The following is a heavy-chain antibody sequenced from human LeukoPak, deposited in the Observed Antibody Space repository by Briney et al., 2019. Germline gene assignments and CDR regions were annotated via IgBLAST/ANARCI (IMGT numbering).Heavy chain of an antibody. J-gene: IGHJ5*02. D-gene: IGHD1-14*01. CDR2: VYYSGST. V-gene: IGHV4-39*07. CDR1: GSSIHSSSHY. Sequence: PSETLSLTCTVSGSSIHSSSHYWGWIRQSPGKGLEWIGSVYYSGSTYYNPSLKSRVTTLVDMSKNQFSLKVSSVTAADTAVYYCARVGIWPILGWFDPWGQGTLVTVSS. CDR3: ARVGIWPILGWFDP.